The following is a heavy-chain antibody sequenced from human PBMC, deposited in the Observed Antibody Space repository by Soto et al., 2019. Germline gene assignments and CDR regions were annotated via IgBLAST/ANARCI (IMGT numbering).Heavy chain of an antibody. Sequence: QVQLQESGPGLVKPSGTLSLTCAVSSGSISSTNWWSWVRQPPGKGLEWIGEIYHSGSINYNPSLKSRVTMSVDKSKNQFSLKLNSVTAADTAVYYCARDCSSSSRYGRAFDVWGQGTMVTVSS. J-gene: IGHJ3*01. V-gene: IGHV4-4*02. CDR3: ARDCSSSSRYGRAFDV. CDR2: IYHSGSI. CDR1: SGSISSTNW. D-gene: IGHD2-2*01.